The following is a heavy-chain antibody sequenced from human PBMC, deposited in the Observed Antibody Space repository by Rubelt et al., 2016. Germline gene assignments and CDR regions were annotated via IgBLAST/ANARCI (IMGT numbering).Heavy chain of an antibody. V-gene: IGHV1-18*01. D-gene: IGHD4-17*01. CDR2: ISAYNGNT. J-gene: IGHJ6*02. CDR3: ARVDPIAPTVTTVHYYYYGMDV. Sequence: WMGWISAYNGNTNYAQKLQGRVTMTTDTSTSTAYMELRSLRSDDTAVYYCARVDPIAPTVTTVHYYYYGMDVWGQGTTVTVSS.